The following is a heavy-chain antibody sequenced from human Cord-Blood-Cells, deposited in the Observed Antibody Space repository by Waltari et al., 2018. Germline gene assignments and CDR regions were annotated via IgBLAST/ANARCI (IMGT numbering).Heavy chain of an antibody. V-gene: IGHV3-7*01. CDR2: IKQYGSEK. J-gene: IGHJ6*03. CDR1: GFTFSSYW. Sequence: EVQLVESGGGLVQPGGSLRLSCAASGFTFSSYWMSWVRQAPGKGLEWVANIKQYGSEKYDVDSVKGRFTIARDNAKNSLYLQMNSLRAEDTAVYYWARQTLPAVAALYYYYYMDVWGKGTTVTVSS. CDR3: ARQTLPAVAALYYYYYMDV. D-gene: IGHD6-19*01.